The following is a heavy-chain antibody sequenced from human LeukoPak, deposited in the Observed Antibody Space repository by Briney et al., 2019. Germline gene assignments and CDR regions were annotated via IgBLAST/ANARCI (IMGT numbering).Heavy chain of an antibody. J-gene: IGHJ4*02. CDR2: IRSKVNSYAT. CDR3: TRHPADSSGSGRGDY. V-gene: IGHV3-73*01. D-gene: IGHD3-22*01. CDR1: GFTFSGSA. Sequence: PGGALRLSCAASGFTFSGSAMHWVRQASGKGLEWVGRIRSKVNSYATAYAASVTDRSTLSRDKSKKTEYVPMNRLKTEDTAVYYCTRHPADSSGSGRGDYWGQNPLVSVP.